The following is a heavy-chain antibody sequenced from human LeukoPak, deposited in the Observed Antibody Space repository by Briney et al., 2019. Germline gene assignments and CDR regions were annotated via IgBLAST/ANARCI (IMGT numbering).Heavy chain of an antibody. CDR2: ISSSSSYI. D-gene: IGHD4-23*01. J-gene: IGHJ3*02. CDR1: GFTFSNYS. Sequence: GGSLRLSCAASGFTFSNYSMNWVRQAPGKGLEWVSSISSSSSYIKYADSVKGRFTISRDNAKNSLYLQMNSLRAEDTAVYYCARMATDYGGNSYAFDIWGQGTMVTVSS. V-gene: IGHV3-21*01. CDR3: ARMATDYGGNSYAFDI.